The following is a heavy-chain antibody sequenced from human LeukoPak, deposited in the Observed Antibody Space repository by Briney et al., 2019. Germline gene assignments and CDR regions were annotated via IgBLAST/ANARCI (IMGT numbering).Heavy chain of an antibody. CDR2: INSGDGGT. V-gene: IGHV1-46*01. D-gene: IGHD1-26*01. CDR1: GYTFTSYY. CDR3: AAESGSYGLSFDP. J-gene: IGHJ5*02. Sequence: ASVKVSCKASGYTFTSYYMHWVRQAPGQGLEWMGAINSGDGGTTLPQKFQGRVTLTRDTSTSTLYMELSSLRSEDTAIYYCAAESGSYGLSFDPWGQGTLVTVSS.